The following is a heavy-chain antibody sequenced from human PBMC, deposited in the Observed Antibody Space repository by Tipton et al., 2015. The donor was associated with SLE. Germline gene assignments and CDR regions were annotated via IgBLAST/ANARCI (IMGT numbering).Heavy chain of an antibody. CDR1: GFTFSSYA. CDR3: AKFEKTTDFYLDS. Sequence: SLRLSCATSGFTFSSYALNWVRRAPGKGLEWVSAISGGGGSTYYADFVKGRFSISIDKSKKTLFLQMNSLRVDDTATYYCAKFEKTTDFYLDSWGQGTLVSVSS. D-gene: IGHD1/OR15-1a*01. CDR2: ISGGGGST. V-gene: IGHV3-23*01. J-gene: IGHJ4*02.